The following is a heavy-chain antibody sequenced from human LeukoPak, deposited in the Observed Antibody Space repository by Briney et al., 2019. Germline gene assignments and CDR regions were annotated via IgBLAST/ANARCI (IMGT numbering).Heavy chain of an antibody. V-gene: IGHV4-59*08. CDR1: GGSISSYY. CDR3: ARQERRYYYYGMDV. CDR2: IYYSGST. J-gene: IGHJ6*02. Sequence: SETLSLTCTVSGGSISSYYWSWIRQPPGKGLEWIGYIYYSGSTNYNPSLKSRVTISVDTSKNQFSLKLSSVTAADTAVYYCARQERRYYYYGMDVWGQGTTVTVSS.